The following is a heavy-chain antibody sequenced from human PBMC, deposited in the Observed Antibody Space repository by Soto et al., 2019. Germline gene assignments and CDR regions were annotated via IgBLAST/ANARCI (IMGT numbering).Heavy chain of an antibody. CDR1: GFSFSSAW. CDR2: MNEDGSER. CDR3: TRDRDYSRFDY. V-gene: IGHV3-7*01. D-gene: IGHD4-4*01. J-gene: IGHJ4*02. Sequence: EVQLVESGGGLVQPGGSLRLSCAVSGFSFSSAWMTWIRQAPGKGLERVAIMNEDGSERYYVYSVKGRFTISSDNAKNALFLQMNSLRVANTAVYFCTRDRDYSRFDYWGQGSLVTVSS.